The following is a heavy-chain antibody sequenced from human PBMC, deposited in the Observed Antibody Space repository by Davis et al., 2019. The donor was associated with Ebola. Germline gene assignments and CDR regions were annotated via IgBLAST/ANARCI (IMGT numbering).Heavy chain of an antibody. CDR3: ARDISVVVIPDY. V-gene: IGHV3-66*01. D-gene: IGHD2-21*01. CDR1: GFTVSSNY. CDR2: ISGDGGST. J-gene: IGHJ4*02. Sequence: GGSLRLSCAASGFTVSSNYMSWVRQAPGKGLEWVSLISGDGGSTYYADSVKGRFTISRDNAKNSLYLQMNSLRAEDTAVYYCARDISVVVIPDYWGQGTLVTVSS.